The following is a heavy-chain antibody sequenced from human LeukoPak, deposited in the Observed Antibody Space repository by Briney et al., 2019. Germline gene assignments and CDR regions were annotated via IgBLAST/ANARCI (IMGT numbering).Heavy chain of an antibody. CDR1: GGSFSGYY. V-gene: IGHV4-34*01. Sequence: SETLSLTCAVYGGSFSGYYWSWIRQPPGKGLEWIGEINHSGSTNYNPSLKSRVTISVDTSKNQFSLKLSSVTAADTAVYYCARDYEQLVLFDYWGQGTLVTVSS. D-gene: IGHD6-6*01. CDR3: ARDYEQLVLFDY. J-gene: IGHJ4*02. CDR2: INHSGST.